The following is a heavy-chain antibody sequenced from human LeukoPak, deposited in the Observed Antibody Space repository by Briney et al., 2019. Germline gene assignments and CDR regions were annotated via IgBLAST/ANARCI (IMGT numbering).Heavy chain of an antibody. D-gene: IGHD3-3*01. Sequence: GGSLRLSCAASGFTFTIFGFNWVRQAPGRVPEWVSYIDARSGITYYADSVQGRFTISRDNAQESVFLQMNSLRADDTAVYYCARTYDFGRGPPGDAFDNWGPGTLVTVSS. CDR1: GFTFTIFG. V-gene: IGHV3-48*01. CDR3: ARTYDFGRGPPGDAFDN. CDR2: IDARSGIT. J-gene: IGHJ3*02.